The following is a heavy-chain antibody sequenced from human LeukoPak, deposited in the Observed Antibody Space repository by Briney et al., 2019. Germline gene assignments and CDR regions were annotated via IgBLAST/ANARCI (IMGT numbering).Heavy chain of an antibody. J-gene: IGHJ4*02. CDR3: ARDSRALYSSSWYLDY. D-gene: IGHD6-13*01. V-gene: IGHV3-66*01. CDR1: GFTASSNY. CDR2: IYSGGST. Sequence: GGTLRLSCAASGFTASSNYMSWVRQTPRKGLEWVSVIYSGGSTYYADSAKGRFTISRDNSKNTLYLQMNSLRAEDTAVYYCARDSRALYSSSWYLDYWGQGTLVTVSS.